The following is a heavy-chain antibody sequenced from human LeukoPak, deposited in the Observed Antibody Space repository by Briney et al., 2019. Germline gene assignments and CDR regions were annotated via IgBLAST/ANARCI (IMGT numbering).Heavy chain of an antibody. CDR2: IRPSGDNT. Sequence: GGPLRLSCAASGFTFSSYDVTWVRQAPGRGLEWVSSIRPSGDNTYYGDSVKGRFTISRDNSKNTVYLQMNNMRVDDTAVYYCARVAGWHWFDPWGQGTLVTVSS. D-gene: IGHD6-19*01. V-gene: IGHV3-23*01. J-gene: IGHJ5*02. CDR3: ARVAGWHWFDP. CDR1: GFTFSSYD.